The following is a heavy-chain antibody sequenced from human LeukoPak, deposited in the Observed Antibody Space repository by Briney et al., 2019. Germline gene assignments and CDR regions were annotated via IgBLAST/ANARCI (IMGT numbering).Heavy chain of an antibody. CDR1: GFTFSNYG. J-gene: IGHJ4*02. CDR2: ISYDDGSHK. CDR3: ARRWQFDY. V-gene: IGHV3-30*03. D-gene: IGHD2-15*01. Sequence: GRSLRLSCAASGFTFSNYGFHWVRQAPGKGLEWVAVISYDDGSHKYYADSVKGRFTISRDNSKNTLYLQMNSLRAEDTAVYYCARRWQFDYWGQGTLVTVSS.